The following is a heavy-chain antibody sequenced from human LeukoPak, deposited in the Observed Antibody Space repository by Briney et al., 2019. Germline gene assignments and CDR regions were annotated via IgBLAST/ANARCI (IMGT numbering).Heavy chain of an antibody. CDR3: ARGDRDLGY. V-gene: IGHV4-4*07. J-gene: IGHJ4*02. D-gene: IGHD3-22*01. Sequence: SSETLSLTCTVSGGSISGYYWTWIRQPAWRRLEWIGRIYTSETTHYNPSLKSRVTMSLDTSKNQFSLKLTSVTAADTAVYYCARGDRDLGYWGQGALVTVSS. CDR2: IYTSETT. CDR1: GGSISGYY.